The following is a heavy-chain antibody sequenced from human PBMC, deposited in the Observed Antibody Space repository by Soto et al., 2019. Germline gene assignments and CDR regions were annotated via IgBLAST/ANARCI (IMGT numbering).Heavy chain of an antibody. CDR3: ASVYDSSGPSYYYGMDV. V-gene: IGHV5-10-1*01. J-gene: IGHJ6*02. CDR1: GYSFTSYW. CDR2: IDPSDSYT. D-gene: IGHD3-22*01. Sequence: XDSLTISCKGSGYSFTSYWISWVRQMPGKGLEWMGRIDPSDSYTNYSPSFQGHVTISADKSISTAYLQWSSLKASDTAMYYCASVYDSSGPSYYYGMDVWGQGTTVTVSS.